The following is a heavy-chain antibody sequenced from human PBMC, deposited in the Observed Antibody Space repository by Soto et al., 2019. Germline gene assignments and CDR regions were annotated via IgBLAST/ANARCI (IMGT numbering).Heavy chain of an antibody. CDR3: LVYYYDSSGYYRDY. CDR1: GGSISSYY. V-gene: IGHV4-59*01. J-gene: IGHJ4*02. D-gene: IGHD3-22*01. CDR2: IYYSGST. Sequence: QVQLQESGPGLVKPSETLSLTCTVSGGSISSYYWSWIRQPPGKGLEWIGYIYYSGSTNYNPSLKSRVTISVDTSKNQFYLKLSSVTAADTAVYYCLVYYYDSSGYYRDYWGQGTLVTVSS.